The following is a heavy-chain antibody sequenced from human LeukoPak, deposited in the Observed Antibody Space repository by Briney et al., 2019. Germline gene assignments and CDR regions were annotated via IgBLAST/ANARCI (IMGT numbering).Heavy chain of an antibody. J-gene: IGHJ3*02. CDR3: ARASGSYRKGAFDI. Sequence: PGGSLRLSCAASGFTFSSYSMNWVRQAPGKGLEWVSSISSSSSYIYYADSVKGRFTISGDNAKNSLYLQMNSLRAEDTAVYYCARASGSYRKGAFDIWGQGTMVTVSS. D-gene: IGHD1-26*01. CDR2: ISSSSSYI. CDR1: GFTFSSYS. V-gene: IGHV3-21*01.